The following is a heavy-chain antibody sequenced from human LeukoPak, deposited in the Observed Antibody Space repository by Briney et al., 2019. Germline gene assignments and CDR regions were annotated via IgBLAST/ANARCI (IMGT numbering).Heavy chain of an antibody. CDR2: IYYSGST. D-gene: IGHD2-2*01. V-gene: IGHV4-39*02. Sequence: SGTLSLTCAVSGGSISSSGYYWGWIRQPPGKGLEWIGNIYYSGSTYYNPSLKSRVTISVDTSKNHFSLKLNSVTAADTALYYCARLGYCSSASCGPLDYWGQGTLVTVSS. J-gene: IGHJ4*02. CDR1: GGSISSSGYY. CDR3: ARLGYCSSASCGPLDY.